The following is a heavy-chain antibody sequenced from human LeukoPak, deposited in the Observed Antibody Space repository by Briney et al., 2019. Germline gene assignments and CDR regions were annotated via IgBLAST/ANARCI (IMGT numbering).Heavy chain of an antibody. V-gene: IGHV3-7*01. CDR1: GFTFSSYW. J-gene: IGHJ5*02. CDR2: IKQDGSEK. D-gene: IGHD2-2*01. CDR3: ARDQNVVVPAAIEQEYNWFDP. Sequence: GGSLRLSCASSGFTFSSYWMSWVRQAPGKGREWVANIKQDGSEKYYVDSVKGRFTISRDNAKNSLYLQMNSLRADDTAVYYCARDQNVVVPAAIEQEYNWFDPWGQGTLVTVSS.